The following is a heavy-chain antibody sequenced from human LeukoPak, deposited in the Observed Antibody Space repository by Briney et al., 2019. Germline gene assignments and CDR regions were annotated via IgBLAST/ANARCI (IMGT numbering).Heavy chain of an antibody. J-gene: IGHJ4*02. V-gene: IGHV3-30*18. CDR1: GFTFRSYG. CDR2: ISYDGSNK. Sequence: GRSLRLSCAASGFTFRSYGMHWVRQAPGKGLEWVAVISYDGSNKYYADSVKGRFTISRDNSKNTLYLQMNSLRAEDTAVYYCAKDPDSSSCPWGQGTLVTVSS. CDR3: AKDPDSSSCP. D-gene: IGHD6-13*01.